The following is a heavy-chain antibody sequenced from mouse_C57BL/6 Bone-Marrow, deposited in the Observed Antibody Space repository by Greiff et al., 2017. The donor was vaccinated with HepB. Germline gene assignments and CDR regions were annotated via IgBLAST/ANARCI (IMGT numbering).Heavy chain of an antibody. CDR3: VSPLQLGRGGYFDV. CDR1: GFSFNTYA. D-gene: IGHD4-1*02. Sequence: EVKLMESGGGLVQPKGSLKLSCAASGFSFNTYAMNWVRQAPGKGLEWVARIRSKSNNYATYYADSVKDRFTISRDDSESMLYLQMNNLKTEDTAMYYCVSPLQLGRGGYFDVWGTGTTVTVSS. J-gene: IGHJ1*03. CDR2: IRSKSNNYAT. V-gene: IGHV10-1*01.